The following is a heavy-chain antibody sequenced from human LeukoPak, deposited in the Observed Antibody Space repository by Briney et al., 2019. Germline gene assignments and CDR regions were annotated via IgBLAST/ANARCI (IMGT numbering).Heavy chain of an antibody. V-gene: IGHV3-23*01. CDR3: ARDGYSTVNKPDWSDY. J-gene: IGHJ4*02. CDR2: IGESDGRT. Sequence: QPGGSLRLSCAASGFTVTTLAMTWFRQAPGKGLEWVSVIGESDGRTYYADSVKGRFTISRDESKNTLYLQMNSLRAEDTAVYYCARDGYSTVNKPDWSDYWAQGSLVTVSS. D-gene: IGHD4-17*01. CDR1: GFTVTTLA.